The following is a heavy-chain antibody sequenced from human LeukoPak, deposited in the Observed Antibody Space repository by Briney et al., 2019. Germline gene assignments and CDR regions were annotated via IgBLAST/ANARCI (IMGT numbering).Heavy chain of an antibody. CDR3: ARGKSRQWLATPFDF. CDR1: GYTFTSYG. J-gene: IGHJ4*02. D-gene: IGHD6-19*01. CDR2: ISAYNGNT. Sequence: GASVKVSCKASGYTFTSYGISWVRQAPGQGLEWMGWISAYNGNTNYAQKLQGRVTMTTDTSTTTAYMELSGLKYEDTAIYFCARGKSRQWLATPFDFWGQGTLVTVSS. V-gene: IGHV1-18*01.